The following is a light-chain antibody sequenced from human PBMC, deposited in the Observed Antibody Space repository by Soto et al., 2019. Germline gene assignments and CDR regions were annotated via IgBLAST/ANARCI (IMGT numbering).Light chain of an antibody. Sequence: EIVMTQSPASLSVSPGETATLSCRASQRVGRNLAWYQQKPGQAPRLLIYGASTRATGIPARFSGSGSGTDFTLTISSLQSEDFAFFYCQQYDNWPRTFGPGTKVDIK. CDR2: GAS. V-gene: IGKV3-15*01. J-gene: IGKJ1*01. CDR3: QQYDNWPRT. CDR1: QRVGRN.